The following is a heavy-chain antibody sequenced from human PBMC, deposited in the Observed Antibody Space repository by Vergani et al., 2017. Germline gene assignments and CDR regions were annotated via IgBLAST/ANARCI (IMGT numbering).Heavy chain of an antibody. Sequence: QVQLVQSGAEVKKPGASVKVSCKASGYTFTSYYMHWVRQAPGQGLEWMGIINPSGGSTSYAQKFQGRVTMTRETSTSTVYMELSSLRSEDTAVYYCTRDGSRDYDFWSGHDYYYMDVWGKGTTVTVSS. V-gene: IGHV1-46*01. CDR1: GYTFTSYY. D-gene: IGHD3-3*01. CDR2: INPSGGST. J-gene: IGHJ6*03. CDR3: TRDGSRDYDFWSGHDYYYMDV.